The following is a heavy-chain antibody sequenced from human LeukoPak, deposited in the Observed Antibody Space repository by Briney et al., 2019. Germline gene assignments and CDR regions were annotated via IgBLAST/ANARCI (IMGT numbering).Heavy chain of an antibody. J-gene: IGHJ3*01. CDR1: GGSFSGYY. CDR3: AKVLSGITAPLGGYAFHF. V-gene: IGHV4-34*01. Sequence: PSETLSLTCAVYGGSFSGYYWSWIRQPPGKGLEWIGEINHSGSTNYNPSLKSRVTISVDTSKNQFSLKLSSVTAADTAVYYCAKVLSGITAPLGGYAFHFWGQGTMVTVSS. D-gene: IGHD3-3*01. CDR2: INHSGST.